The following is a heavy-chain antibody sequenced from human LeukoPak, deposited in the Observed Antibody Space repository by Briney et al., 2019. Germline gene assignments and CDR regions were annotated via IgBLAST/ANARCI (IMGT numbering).Heavy chain of an antibody. CDR3: ASGNYYDSSGYYPEDY. Sequence: ASVKVSCKASGYTFTSYGISWVRQAPGQGLEWMGWISAYNGNTNYAQKLQGRVTMTTDTSTSTAYMELSSLRSEDTAVYYCASGNYYDSSGYYPEDYWGQGTLVTVSS. D-gene: IGHD3-22*01. CDR1: GYTFTSYG. J-gene: IGHJ4*02. V-gene: IGHV1-18*01. CDR2: ISAYNGNT.